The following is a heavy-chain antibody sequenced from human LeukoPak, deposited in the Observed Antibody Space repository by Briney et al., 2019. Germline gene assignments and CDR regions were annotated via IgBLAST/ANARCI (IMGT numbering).Heavy chain of an antibody. CDR2: INRSGST. CDR1: CGSLSGYY. J-gene: IGHJ6*03. D-gene: IGHD2-2*01. CDR3: ARGSCSSTSCYEADYYYMDV. V-gene: IGHV4-34*01. Sequence: PSETLSLTCAVYCGSLSGYYWSWIRQPPGKGLEWIGEINRSGSTNYNPSLKSRVTISVDTSKNQFSLKLSSVTAADTAVYYCARGSCSSTSCYEADYYYMDVWGKGTTVTVSS.